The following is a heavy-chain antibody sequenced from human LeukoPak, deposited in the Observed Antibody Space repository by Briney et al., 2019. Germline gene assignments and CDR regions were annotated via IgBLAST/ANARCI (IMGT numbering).Heavy chain of an antibody. CDR1: GGSISSYY. Sequence: PSETLSLTCTVSGGSISSYYWSWIRQPPGKGLEWIGYIYYSGSTNYNPSLKSRVTISVDTSKNQFSLKLSSVTAADTAVYYCARVMGSYYVGNWFDPWGQGTLVTVSS. J-gene: IGHJ5*02. CDR2: IYYSGST. CDR3: ARVMGSYYVGNWFDP. V-gene: IGHV4-59*01. D-gene: IGHD1-26*01.